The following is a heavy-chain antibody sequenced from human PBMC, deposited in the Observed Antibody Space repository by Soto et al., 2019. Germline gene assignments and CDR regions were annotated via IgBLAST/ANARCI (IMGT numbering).Heavy chain of an antibody. Sequence: TGSAGLPSPCRYLLCRILLHPRKGLEWIGSIYYSGSTYYNPSLKSRVTISVDTSKNQFSLKLSSVTAADTAVYYFARHHAANIWDYYYGMDVWVQGT. J-gene: IGHJ6*02. CDR3: ARHHAANIWDYYYGMDV. CDR1: AGLPSPCRYL. V-gene: IGHV4-39*01. CDR2: IYYSGST. D-gene: IGHD5-18*01.